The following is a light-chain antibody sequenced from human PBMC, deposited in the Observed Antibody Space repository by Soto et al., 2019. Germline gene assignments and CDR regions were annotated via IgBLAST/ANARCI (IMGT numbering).Light chain of an antibody. Sequence: QSALTQPASVSGSPGQSITISCTGTSSDVGGYNYVSWYQQHPGKAPKLMIYDVSNRPSGVSNRFSGSKSGNTASLTISGLQAEDEADYYCSSYTSSSTLYVFGTGTKDNVL. V-gene: IGLV2-14*01. CDR3: SSYTSSSTLYV. J-gene: IGLJ1*01. CDR2: DVS. CDR1: SSDVGGYNY.